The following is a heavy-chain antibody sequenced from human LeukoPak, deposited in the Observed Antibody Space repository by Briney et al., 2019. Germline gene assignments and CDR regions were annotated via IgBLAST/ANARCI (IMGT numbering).Heavy chain of an antibody. D-gene: IGHD6-13*01. CDR1: GFTFSSYW. CDR3: ARGLQSIAADEYYFDY. J-gene: IGHJ4*02. Sequence: GGSLRLSCAASGFTFSSYWMSRVRQAPGKGLEWVANIKQDGSEKYYVDSVKGRFTISRDNAKNSLYLQMNSLRAEDTAVYYCARGLQSIAADEYYFDYWGQGTLVTVSS. CDR2: IKQDGSEK. V-gene: IGHV3-7*01.